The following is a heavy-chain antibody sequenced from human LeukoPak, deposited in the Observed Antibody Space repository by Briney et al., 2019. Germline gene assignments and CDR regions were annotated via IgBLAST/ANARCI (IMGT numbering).Heavy chain of an antibody. CDR2: IYYGGST. CDR3: ARVPLRPEDYYYYMDV. Sequence: SETLSLTCTVSGGSISSSSYYWDWIRQPPGKGLEWIGSIYYGGSTYYNPSLKSRVTMSVDTSKNQFSLKLSSVTAADTAVYYCARVPLRPEDYYYYMDVWGKGTTVTVSS. D-gene: IGHD1-14*01. V-gene: IGHV4-39*07. CDR1: GGSISSSSYY. J-gene: IGHJ6*03.